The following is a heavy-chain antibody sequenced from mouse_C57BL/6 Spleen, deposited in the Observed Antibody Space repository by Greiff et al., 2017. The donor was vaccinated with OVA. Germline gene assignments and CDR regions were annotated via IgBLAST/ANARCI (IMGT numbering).Heavy chain of an antibody. Sequence: EVQGVESGGGLVKPGGSLKLSCAASGFTFSSYTMSWVRQTPEKRLEWVATISGGGGNTYYPDSVKGRFTISRDNAKNTLYLQMSSLRSEDTALYYCARQEDYFDYWGQGTTLTVSS. J-gene: IGHJ2*01. CDR3: ARQEDYFDY. CDR1: GFTFSSYT. CDR2: ISGGGGNT. V-gene: IGHV5-9*01.